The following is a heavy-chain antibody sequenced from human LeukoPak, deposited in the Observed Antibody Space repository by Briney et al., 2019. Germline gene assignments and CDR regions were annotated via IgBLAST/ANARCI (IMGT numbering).Heavy chain of an antibody. D-gene: IGHD4-17*01. V-gene: IGHV4-4*02. CDR2: IHHSGTT. J-gene: IGHJ4*02. CDR3: ARNEDYGDYFEISFDY. CDR1: GGSISSSTW. Sequence: SETLSLTCTVSGGSISSSTWWGWVRQPPGKGLECIGEIHHSGTTNYNPSLKSRVTISVDKSKNQFSLKLSSVTAADTAVYYCARNEDYGDYFEISFDYWGQGTLVTVSS.